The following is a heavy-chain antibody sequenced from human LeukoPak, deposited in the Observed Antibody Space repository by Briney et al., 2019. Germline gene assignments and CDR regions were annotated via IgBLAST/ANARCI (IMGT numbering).Heavy chain of an antibody. V-gene: IGHV3-30*02. CDR3: AKDFGSIVYNWFDP. J-gene: IGHJ5*02. CDR1: GFTFSSYG. Sequence: GGSLRLSRAASGFTFSSYGMHWVRQAPGKGLEWVAFIRYDGSNKYYADSVKGRFTISRDNSKNTLYLQMNSLRAEDTAVYYCAKDFGSIVYNWFDPWGQGTLVTVSS. D-gene: IGHD2-21*01. CDR2: IRYDGSNK.